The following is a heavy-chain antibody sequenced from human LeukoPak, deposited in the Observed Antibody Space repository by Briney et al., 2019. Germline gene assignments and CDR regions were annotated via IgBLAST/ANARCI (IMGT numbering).Heavy chain of an antibody. Sequence: SETVSLTCIVSGGSISGYYWSWIRQPPGKGLEWIGYIYDSGSTNNNPSLKSRVTISVDTSKNQFSLKLSSVTAADTAVYYCARDLLSSSWVYFQHWGQGTLVAVSS. J-gene: IGHJ1*01. CDR3: ARDLLSSSWVYFQH. D-gene: IGHD6-13*01. V-gene: IGHV4-59*01. CDR2: IYDSGST. CDR1: GGSISGYY.